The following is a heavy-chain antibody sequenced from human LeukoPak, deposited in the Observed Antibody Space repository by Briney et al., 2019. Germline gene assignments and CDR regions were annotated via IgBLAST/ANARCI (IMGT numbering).Heavy chain of an antibody. CDR2: FDPEDGET. D-gene: IGHD2-2*01. V-gene: IGHV1-24*01. Sequence: ASVKVSCKVSGYTLTELSMHWVRQAPGKGLEWMGGFDPEDGETIYAQKFQGRVTMTEDTSTDTAYMELSSLRSEDTAVYYCATGVVVVPAATYYYYYMDVWGKGTTVTVSS. J-gene: IGHJ6*03. CDR1: GYTLTELS. CDR3: ATGVVVVPAATYYYYYMDV.